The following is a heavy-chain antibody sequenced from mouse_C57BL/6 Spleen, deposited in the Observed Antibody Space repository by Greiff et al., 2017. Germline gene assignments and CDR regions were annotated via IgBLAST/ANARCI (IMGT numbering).Heavy chain of an antibody. CDR2: ISSGSSTI. CDR3: ARGAMDY. J-gene: IGHJ4*01. V-gene: IGHV5-17*01. CDR1: GFNFSDYG. Sequence: EVKLQESGGGLVKPGGSLKLSCAASGFNFSDYGMHWVRQAPEKGLEWVAYISSGSSTIYYADTVKGRFTISRDNAKNTLFLQMTSLRSEDTAMYYCARGAMDYWGQGTSVTVSS.